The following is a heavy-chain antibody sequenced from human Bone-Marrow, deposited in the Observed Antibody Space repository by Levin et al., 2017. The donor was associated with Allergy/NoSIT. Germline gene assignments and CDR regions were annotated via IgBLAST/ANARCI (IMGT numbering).Heavy chain of an antibody. CDR2: VRYTGNT. Sequence: SQTLSLTCTVSGGSISKSYWAWLRPSPGKGLEWIGYVRYTGNTRYNPSLTSRVAISVDMSKNQFSLKLSSVTAADTAVYYCATRPAPSKEYDWFDPWGQGTLVTVSS. D-gene: IGHD2-2*01. CDR1: GGSISKSY. J-gene: IGHJ5*02. CDR3: ATRPAPSKEYDWFDP. V-gene: IGHV4-59*01.